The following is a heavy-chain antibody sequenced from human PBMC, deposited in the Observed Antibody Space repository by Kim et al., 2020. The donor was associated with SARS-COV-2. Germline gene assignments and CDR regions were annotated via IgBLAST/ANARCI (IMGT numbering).Heavy chain of an antibody. V-gene: IGHV3-23*01. CDR3: AASPYYYGMDV. J-gene: IGHJ6*02. Sequence: YDAHSVKGRFTISRDNSKNTLYLQMNSLRAEDTAVYYCAASPYYYGMDVWGQGTTVTVSS.